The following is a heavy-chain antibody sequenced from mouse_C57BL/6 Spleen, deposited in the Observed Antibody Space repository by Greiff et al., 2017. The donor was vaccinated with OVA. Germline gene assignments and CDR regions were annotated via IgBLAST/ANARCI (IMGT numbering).Heavy chain of an antibody. CDR3: ARTPAQATLGFAY. D-gene: IGHD3-2*02. CDR2: INPNNGGT. V-gene: IGHV1-26*01. J-gene: IGHJ3*01. Sequence: VQLQQSGPELVKPGASVKISCKASGYTFTDYYMNWVKQSHGKSLEWIGDINPNNGGTSYNQKFKGKATLTVDKSSSTAYMELRSLTSEDSAVYYCARTPAQATLGFAYWGQGTLVTVSA. CDR1: GYTFTDYY.